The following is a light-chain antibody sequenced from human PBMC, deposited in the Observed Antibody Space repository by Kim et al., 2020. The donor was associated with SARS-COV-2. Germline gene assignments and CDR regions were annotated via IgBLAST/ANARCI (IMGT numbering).Light chain of an antibody. Sequence: ASVGGVVTSTSRESQRISSYVNWYQQKPGKAPKLLIYGASSLQNEDPSRFSASGSATEFTLTISGLQPEDFSTYYCQQTYSFPWTFGQGTKVDIK. V-gene: IGKV1-39*01. CDR1: QRISSY. J-gene: IGKJ1*01. CDR3: QQTYSFPWT. CDR2: GAS.